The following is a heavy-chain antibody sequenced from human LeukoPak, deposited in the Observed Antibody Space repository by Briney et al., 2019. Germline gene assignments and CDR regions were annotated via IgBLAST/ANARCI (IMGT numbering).Heavy chain of an antibody. CDR1: GFTFSDHA. CDR2: ISGTGDYI. Sequence: GGSLRLSCPASGFTFSDHAMNWVRQAPGKGLDWVSSISGTGDYIYYADSVKGRFTVSRDNAKNSLYLQMNSLRAEDTAMYYCARDLSREWVTDYWGQGTLVTVSS. J-gene: IGHJ4*02. CDR3: ARDLSREWVTDY. D-gene: IGHD3-3*01. V-gene: IGHV3-21*01.